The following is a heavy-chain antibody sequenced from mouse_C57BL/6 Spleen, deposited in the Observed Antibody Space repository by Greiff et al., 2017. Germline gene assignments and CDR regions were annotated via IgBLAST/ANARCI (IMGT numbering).Heavy chain of an antibody. V-gene: IGHV1-64*01. CDR1: GYTFTSYW. CDR2: IHPNSGST. D-gene: IGHD3-2*02. CDR3: ARASSGYSGFAY. J-gene: IGHJ3*01. Sequence: QVQLQQPGAELVKPGASVKLSCKASGYTFTSYWMHWVKQRPGQGLEWIGMIHPNSGSTNYNEKFKSKATLTVDKSSSTAYMQLSSLTSEDSAVYYCARASSGYSGFAYWGQGTLVTVSA.